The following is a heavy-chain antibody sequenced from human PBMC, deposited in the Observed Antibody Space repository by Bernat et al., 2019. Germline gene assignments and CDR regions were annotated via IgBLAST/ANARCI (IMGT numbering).Heavy chain of an antibody. D-gene: IGHD3-3*01. J-gene: IGHJ6*03. Sequence: EVQLVESGGGLVQPGGSLRLSCAASGFTFSSYWMSWVRQAPGKGLEWVANIKQDGSEKYYVDSVKGRFTISRDNAKNSLYLQMNSLRAEDTAVYYCARDQAEYDFWSGYYPGYYYYYTDVWGKGTTVTVSS. CDR2: IKQDGSEK. CDR3: ARDQAEYDFWSGYYPGYYYYYTDV. V-gene: IGHV3-7*03. CDR1: GFTFSSYW.